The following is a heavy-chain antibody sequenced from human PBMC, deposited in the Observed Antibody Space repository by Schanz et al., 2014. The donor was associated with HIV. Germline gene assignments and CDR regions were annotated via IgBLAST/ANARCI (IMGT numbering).Heavy chain of an antibody. V-gene: IGHV1-2*02. J-gene: IGHJ6*02. CDR2: INPNSGGT. CDR1: GYSFTAYY. Sequence: QLVQSGPEVKKPGTSVKVSCKASGYSFTAYYIHWVRQAPGQGLEWMGWINPNSGGTNYAPKFQGRVTMTRDTSVSTAYMELSRLTSDDTAMYYCAREKVGILADYTPNGMDVWGQGTTVTVSS. D-gene: IGHD3-9*01. CDR3: AREKVGILADYTPNGMDV.